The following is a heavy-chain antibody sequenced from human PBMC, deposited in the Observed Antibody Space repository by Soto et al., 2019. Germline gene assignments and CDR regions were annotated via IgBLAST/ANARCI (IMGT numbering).Heavy chain of an antibody. CDR1: GFTFSSYG. D-gene: IGHD2-15*01. CDR2: IWYDGSNK. J-gene: IGHJ5*02. CDR3: ARDQDGVAATPGGLWFVP. V-gene: IGHV3-33*01. Sequence: GGSLRLSCAASGFTFSSYGMHWVRQAPGKGLEWVAVIWYDGSNKYYADSVKGRFTISRDNSENTLYLQMNSLRAEDTAVYYCARDQDGVAATPGGLWFVPWGQGTLVNVAS.